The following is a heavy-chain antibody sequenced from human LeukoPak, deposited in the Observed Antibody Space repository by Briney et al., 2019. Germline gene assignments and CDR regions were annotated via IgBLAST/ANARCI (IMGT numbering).Heavy chain of an antibody. CDR1: GHTFTSYG. V-gene: IGHV1-18*01. Sequence: GASVKVSCKASGHTFTSYGISWVQQAPGQGLEWTGWISAYNGNTNYAQKLQGRVTMTTDTSTSTAYMELRSLRSDDTAVYYCARVFAYNWNYVPFDYWGQGTLVTVSS. D-gene: IGHD1-7*01. CDR2: ISAYNGNT. CDR3: ARVFAYNWNYVPFDY. J-gene: IGHJ4*02.